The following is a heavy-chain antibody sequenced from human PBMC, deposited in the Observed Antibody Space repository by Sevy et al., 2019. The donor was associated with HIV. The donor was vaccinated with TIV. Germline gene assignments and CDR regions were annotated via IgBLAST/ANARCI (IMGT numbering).Heavy chain of an antibody. CDR1: GGTFSSHR. CDR3: ARQITLVQVVLASDWFDS. D-gene: IGHD3-10*01. CDR2: IVPMFGTA. V-gene: IGHV1-69*06. J-gene: IGHJ5*01. Sequence: ASVKVSCQASGGTFSSHRFTWVRQAPGQGLECLGSIVPMFGTADYAQKLEGSVTITADKSRRTAYMELTSLKSDDTAVYYCARQITLVQVVLASDWFDSWGQGTLVTVSS.